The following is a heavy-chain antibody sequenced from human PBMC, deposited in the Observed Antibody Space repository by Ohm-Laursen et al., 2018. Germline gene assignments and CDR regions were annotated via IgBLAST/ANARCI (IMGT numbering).Heavy chain of an antibody. CDR2: ISGSGGST. J-gene: IGHJ4*02. Sequence: GSLRLSCTASGFTFSSYGMSWVRQAPGKGLEWVSAISGSGGSTNYADSVKGRFTISRDNSKNTLYLQMNSPRAEDTAVYYCAKVGRSNGDYWYFDYWGQGTPVTVSS. V-gene: IGHV3-23*01. D-gene: IGHD4-17*01. CDR1: GFTFSSYG. CDR3: AKVGRSNGDYWYFDY.